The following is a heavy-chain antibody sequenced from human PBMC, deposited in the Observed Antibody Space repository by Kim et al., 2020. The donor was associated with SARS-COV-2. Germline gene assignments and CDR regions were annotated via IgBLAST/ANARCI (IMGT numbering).Heavy chain of an antibody. CDR3: ARDLVDFWSGYYIFGGGMDV. J-gene: IGHJ6*02. Sequence: ASVKVSCKASGYTFTGYYMHWVRQAPGQGLEWMGRINPNSGGTNYAQKFQGRVTMTRDTSISTAYMELSRLRSDDTAVYYCARDLVDFWSGYYIFGGGMDVWGQGTTVTVSS. CDR2: INPNSGGT. V-gene: IGHV1-2*06. CDR1: GYTFTGYY. D-gene: IGHD3-3*01.